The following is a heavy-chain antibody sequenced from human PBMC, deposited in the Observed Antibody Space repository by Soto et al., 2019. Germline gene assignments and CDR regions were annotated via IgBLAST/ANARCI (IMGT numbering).Heavy chain of an antibody. CDR1: GFIFSEYA. D-gene: IGHD1-26*01. V-gene: IGHV3-23*01. CDR3: AREDGGSPFDS. J-gene: IGHJ4*02. CDR2: MIKSGGET. Sequence: EVHVLESGGGLVQPGGSLRLSCVASGFIFSEYAMTWIRQAPGKGLEWVAGMIKSGGETDYTDSVKGRFTVTRDTSKNMLYLEMDSLRADDTALYYCAREDGGSPFDSWGQGTLVTVSS.